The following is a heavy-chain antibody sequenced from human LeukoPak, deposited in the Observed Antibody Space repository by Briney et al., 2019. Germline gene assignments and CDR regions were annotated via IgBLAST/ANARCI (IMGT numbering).Heavy chain of an antibody. CDR2: ISSSGRTI. CDR3: ARGMGDSHDY. CDR1: GFTFSSYS. J-gene: IGHJ4*02. D-gene: IGHD2-21*02. Sequence: GGSLRLSCAASGFTFSSYSMNWVRQAPGKGLEWVSYISSSGRTIYYADSVRGRFTISRDNAKNSLYLQMNSLRAEDTAVYYCARGMGDSHDYWGQGTLVTVSS. V-gene: IGHV3-48*01.